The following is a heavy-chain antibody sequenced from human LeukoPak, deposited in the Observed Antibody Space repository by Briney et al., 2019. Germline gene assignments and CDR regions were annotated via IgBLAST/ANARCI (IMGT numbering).Heavy chain of an antibody. D-gene: IGHD2/OR15-2a*01. CDR2: ISGSGGST. CDR3: AKDLSVTQSPQYVSRDY. V-gene: IGHV3-23*01. Sequence: GGSLRLSCAASGFTFSSYAMSWVRQAPGKGLEWVSAISGSGGSTYYADSVKGRFTISRDNSKNTLYLQMNSLRAEDTAVYYCAKDLSVTQSPQYVSRDYWGQGTLVTVSS. CDR1: GFTFSSYA. J-gene: IGHJ4*02.